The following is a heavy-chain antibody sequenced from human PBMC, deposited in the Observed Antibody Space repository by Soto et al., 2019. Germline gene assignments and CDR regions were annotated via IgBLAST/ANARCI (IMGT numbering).Heavy chain of an antibody. Sequence: EVQLLGSGGGLVQPGGSLRLSCAASGLTFSTYAMSWVRQAPGKGLEWVSSISGNGANTYYTDSVKGRFIISRDNSKNTLFRQVNSLSAEDTALYYCATDRPNYYGPGGGYYKAGGDYWGQGTLVTVSS. CDR2: ISGNGANT. CDR3: ATDRPNYYGPGGGYYKAGGDY. CDR1: GLTFSTYA. D-gene: IGHD3-10*01. J-gene: IGHJ4*02. V-gene: IGHV3-23*01.